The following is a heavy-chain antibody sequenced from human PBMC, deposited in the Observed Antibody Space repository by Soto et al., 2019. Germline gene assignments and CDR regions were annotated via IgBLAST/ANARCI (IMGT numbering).Heavy chain of an antibody. Sequence: QLQLQESGPGLVKPSETLSLTCTVSGGSISSSSYYWGWIRQPPGKGLEWIGSIYYSGSTYYNPSLKSRVTISVDTSKNQFSLKLSSVTAADTAVYYCARHLYYGCGFDYWGQGTLVTVSS. CDR2: IYYSGST. CDR3: ARHLYYGCGFDY. J-gene: IGHJ4*02. D-gene: IGHD2-8*01. CDR1: GGSISSSSYY. V-gene: IGHV4-39*01.